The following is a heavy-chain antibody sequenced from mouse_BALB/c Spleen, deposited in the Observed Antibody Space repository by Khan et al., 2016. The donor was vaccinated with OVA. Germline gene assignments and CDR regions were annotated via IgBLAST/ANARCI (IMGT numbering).Heavy chain of an antibody. CDR1: GYSITSDYA. V-gene: IGHV3-2*02. D-gene: IGHD2-3*01. J-gene: IGHJ3*01. CDR3: ARNLDGYYVWFAY. CDR2: ISNSGST. Sequence: EVQLQESGPGLVKPSQSLSLTCTVTGYSITSDYAWNWIRQFPGNKLEWMGYISNSGSTSYNPSLKSRISITRDTSKNQFFLQLNSVTTESTSTYYCARNLDGYYVWFAYWGQGPLVTVSA.